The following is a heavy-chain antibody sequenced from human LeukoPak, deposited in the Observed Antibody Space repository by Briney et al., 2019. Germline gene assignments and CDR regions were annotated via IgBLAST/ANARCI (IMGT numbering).Heavy chain of an antibody. CDR1: GFTFSDYY. V-gene: IGHV3-11*01. Sequence: GGSLRLSCAASGFTFSDYYMSWICQAPGKGLEWVSYISSSGSTIYYADSVKGRFTISRDNAKNSLYLQMNSLRAEDTAVYYCAGETVNYVPDYYGMDVWGQGTTVTVSS. CDR3: AGETVNYVPDYYGMDV. D-gene: IGHD1-7*01. J-gene: IGHJ6*02. CDR2: ISSSGSTI.